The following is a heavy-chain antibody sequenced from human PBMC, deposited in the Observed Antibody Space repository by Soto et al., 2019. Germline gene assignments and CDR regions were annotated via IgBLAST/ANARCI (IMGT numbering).Heavy chain of an antibody. Sequence: GGSLRLSCAASGFTFSSYGMHWVRQAPGKGLEWVAVISYDGSNKYYADSVKGRFTISRDNSKNTLYLQMNSLRAEDTAVYYCAKDRRRLSSGWYSGSFLDYWGQGTLVTVSS. CDR2: ISYDGSNK. V-gene: IGHV3-30*18. CDR3: AKDRRRLSSGWYSGSFLDY. D-gene: IGHD6-19*01. J-gene: IGHJ4*02. CDR1: GFTFSSYG.